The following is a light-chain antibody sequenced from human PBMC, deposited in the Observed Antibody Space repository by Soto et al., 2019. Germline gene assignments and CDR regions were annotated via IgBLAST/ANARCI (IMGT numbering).Light chain of an antibody. CDR2: DYD. CDR3: ATWDRSLSVGV. J-gene: IGLJ2*01. V-gene: IGLV1-51*01. CDR1: SSNIGNNY. Sequence: QSVLTQPPSVSAAPGQKVTISCSGSSSNIGNNYVFWYQPLPGTAPKLLIYDYDKRPSGIPDRFSGSKSGTSATLGITGVQTGDEADYYCATWDRSLSVGVFGGGTKVTVL.